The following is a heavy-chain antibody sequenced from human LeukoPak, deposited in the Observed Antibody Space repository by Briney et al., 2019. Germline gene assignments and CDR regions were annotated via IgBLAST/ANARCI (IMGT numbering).Heavy chain of an antibody. Sequence: SGTLSLTCTVSGGSFSRGSYTWAWLRQPPGKGLEWIGYVYYSRCTNYNPSLKSRVTISLDTSKIHLSLKLSSVTTADTAVYYCASIVPYRWERPRWGQGTLVTVSS. V-gene: IGHV4-61*01. D-gene: IGHD1-26*01. CDR1: GGSFSRGSYT. CDR2: VYYSRCT. CDR3: ASIVPYRWERPR. J-gene: IGHJ1*01.